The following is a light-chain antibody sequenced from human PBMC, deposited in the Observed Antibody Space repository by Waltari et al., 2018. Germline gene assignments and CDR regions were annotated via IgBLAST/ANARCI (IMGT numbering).Light chain of an antibody. CDR3: QHYVTIPVT. CDR1: QSVGRS. V-gene: IGKV3-20*01. CDR2: GSS. J-gene: IGKJ1*01. Sequence: EIVLTQSPGTLSLSPGDGATLSCRTSQSVGRSLAWYQQKRGQAPRLLIYGSSSRATGIPDRFSGSGSGTDFSLTISRLEPEDFAVYYCQHYVTIPVTFGQGTKVEIK.